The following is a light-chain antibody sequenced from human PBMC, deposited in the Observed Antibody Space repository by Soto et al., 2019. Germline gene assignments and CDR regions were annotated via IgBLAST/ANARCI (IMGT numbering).Light chain of an antibody. CDR1: QSIGNW. J-gene: IGKJ3*01. CDR3: QQYNSYV. CDR2: KAS. V-gene: IGKV1-5*03. Sequence: DVQMTQTPSRLSASVGDRVILTCRASQSIGNWLAWYQQKPGKAPKLLIYKASSLESGVPTRFSGSGSGTDFTLTISSLQPEDFATYYCQQYNSYVFXPGTKVDIK.